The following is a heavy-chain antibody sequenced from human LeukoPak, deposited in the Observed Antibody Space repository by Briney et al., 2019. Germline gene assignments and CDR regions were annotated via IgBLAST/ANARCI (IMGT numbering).Heavy chain of an antibody. V-gene: IGHV3-53*04. CDR1: GYTASSNY. CDR3: AREVMAKRRAFDI. CDR2: IYSDDRT. J-gene: IGHJ3*02. D-gene: IGHD2-8*01. Sequence: GGSLRLSCAVSGYTASSNYMSWVRQAPGKGLEWVSVIYSDDRTYYADSVKGRFTISRHTSKKTLYLQMNSLRAEDTAVYYCAREVMAKRRAFDIWGQGTVVTVSS.